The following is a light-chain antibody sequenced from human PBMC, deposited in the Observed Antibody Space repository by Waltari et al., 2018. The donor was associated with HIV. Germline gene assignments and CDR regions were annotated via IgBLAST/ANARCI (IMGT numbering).Light chain of an antibody. CDR3: CSYAGSSTSVV. CDR2: EVR. V-gene: IGLV2-23*02. Sequence: QSALTQPASVSGSPGQSITLSCTGPSSAVGPYHLVSWYQQLPGKAPTLMIYEVRTRPSGVSNRFSGSKSGNTASLTISGLQAEDEADYYCCSYAGSSTSVVFGGGTKLTVL. CDR1: SSAVGPYHL. J-gene: IGLJ2*01.